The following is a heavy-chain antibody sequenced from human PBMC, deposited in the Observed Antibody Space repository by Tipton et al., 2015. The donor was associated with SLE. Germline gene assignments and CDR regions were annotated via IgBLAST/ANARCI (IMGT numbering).Heavy chain of an antibody. CDR3: EKDKRVLGNFDL. CDR1: GYTFTSYG. V-gene: IGHV1-18*01. CDR2: ISAYKGNT. Sequence: QLVQSGAEVKKPGASGKVSCKASGYTFTSYGISWGRQAPGQGLEWMGWISAYKGNTNYAQKLQGRFTMTTDTSTSKTDMELRSQVSIDATVYYCEKDKRVLGNFDLWRSGNEVTVST. J-gene: IGHJ2*01. D-gene: IGHD1-1*01.